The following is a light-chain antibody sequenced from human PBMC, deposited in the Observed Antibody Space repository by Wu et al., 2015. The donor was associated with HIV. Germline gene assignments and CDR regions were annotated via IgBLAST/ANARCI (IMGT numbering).Light chain of an antibody. CDR3: QQYNNWPQT. V-gene: IGKV3-15*01. CDR2: GAS. CDR1: QSVTNK. J-gene: IGKJ1*01. Sequence: EIVMTQSPATLSVSPGQRATLSCRASQSVTNKLAWYQKKPGQAHRLLIYGASTRAPGVPARFSGSGSGTEFTLTIDSMLSEDLAVYYCQQYNNWPQTFGLGTKVEIK.